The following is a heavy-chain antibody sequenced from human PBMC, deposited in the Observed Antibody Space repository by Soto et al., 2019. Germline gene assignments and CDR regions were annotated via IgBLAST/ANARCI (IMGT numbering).Heavy chain of an antibody. D-gene: IGHD2-2*02. CDR2: IIPIFGTA. Sequence: SVKVSCKASGGTFSSYAISWVRQAPGQGLEWMGGIIPIFGTANYAQKFQGRVTITADESTSTAYMELSSLRSEDTAVYYCARAGCSSTSCYTSYYYYGMDVWGQGTTVTVSS. J-gene: IGHJ6*02. CDR3: ARAGCSSTSCYTSYYYYGMDV. V-gene: IGHV1-69*13. CDR1: GGTFSSYA.